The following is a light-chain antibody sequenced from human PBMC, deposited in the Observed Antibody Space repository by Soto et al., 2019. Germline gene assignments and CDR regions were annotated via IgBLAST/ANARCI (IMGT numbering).Light chain of an antibody. V-gene: IGLV2-14*01. Sequence: QSVLTQPASVSGSPGQSITISCTGTSSDVGGYNYVSWYQQHPGKAPKLMIYDVSNRPSGVSNRFSGSKSGNTASLTISGIQAEDEADYYCSSYTSSSISYVFGTGTKLTVL. CDR1: SSDVGGYNY. J-gene: IGLJ1*01. CDR3: SSYTSSSISYV. CDR2: DVS.